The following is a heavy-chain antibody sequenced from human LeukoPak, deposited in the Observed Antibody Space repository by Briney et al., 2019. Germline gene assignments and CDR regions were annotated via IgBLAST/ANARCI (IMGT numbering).Heavy chain of an antibody. D-gene: IGHD3-10*01. CDR2: SIPGDSDT. Sequence: ESLKISCEGTGFIFTNHWIGWVRHMPGKGLEWMGISIPGDSDTRYSLAMQGQSTFSLANSINTAYLHWTSLKASDTAIYYCARQLTGKYSDFLGQGTLVSVS. J-gene: IGHJ4*02. CDR1: GFIFTNHW. CDR3: ARQLTGKYSDF. V-gene: IGHV5-51*01.